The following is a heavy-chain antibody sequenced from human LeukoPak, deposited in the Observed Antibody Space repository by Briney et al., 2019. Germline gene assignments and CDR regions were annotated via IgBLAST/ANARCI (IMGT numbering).Heavy chain of an antibody. D-gene: IGHD6-13*01. J-gene: IGHJ6*03. CDR1: GFTFSSYG. CDR2: IRYDGSNK. CDR3: ARPYSSSWSYYYYMDV. Sequence: GGSLRLSCAASGFTFSSYGMHWVRQAPGKGLEWVAFIRYDGSNKYYADSVKGRFTISRDNSKNTLYLQMNSLRAEDTAVYYCARPYSSSWSYYYYMDVWGKGTTVTVSS. V-gene: IGHV3-30*02.